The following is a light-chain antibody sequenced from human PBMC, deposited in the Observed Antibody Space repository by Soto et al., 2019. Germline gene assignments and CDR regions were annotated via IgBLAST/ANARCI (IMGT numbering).Light chain of an antibody. Sequence: QSALTQPASVSGSPGQSITISCTGTSSDVGGYNYVSWYQQHPGKAPKLMIYEVSNRPSGVSNRFSGSKSGNTASLTISGLQAEDEADYCCSSYTSSSTLVFGGGTKLTV. J-gene: IGLJ2*01. CDR3: SSYTSSSTLV. V-gene: IGLV2-14*01. CDR1: SSDVGGYNY. CDR2: EVS.